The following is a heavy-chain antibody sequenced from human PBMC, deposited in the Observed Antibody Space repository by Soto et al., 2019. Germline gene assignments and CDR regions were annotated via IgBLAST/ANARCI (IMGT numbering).Heavy chain of an antibody. V-gene: IGHV4-39*01. Sequence: SETLSLTCTVSGGSISSSSYYWGWIRQPPGKGLEWIGSIYYSGSTYYNPSLKSRVTISVDTSKNQSSLKLSSVTAADTAVYYCALINSGYDWYYYYMDVWGKGTTVTVSS. CDR3: ALINSGYDWYYYYMDV. D-gene: IGHD5-12*01. J-gene: IGHJ6*03. CDR2: IYYSGST. CDR1: GGSISSSSYY.